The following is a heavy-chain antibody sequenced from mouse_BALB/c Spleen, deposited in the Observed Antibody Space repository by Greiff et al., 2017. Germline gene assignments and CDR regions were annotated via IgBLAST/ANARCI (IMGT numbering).Heavy chain of an antibody. D-gene: IGHD1-1*01. CDR3: ARAYYYGSSLYFDY. CDR2: INPNNGGT. Sequence: VQLQQSGPELVKPGASVKIPCKASGYTFTDYNMDWVKQSHGKSLEWIGDINPNNGGTIYNQKFKGKATLTVDKSSSTAYMELRSLTSEDTAVYYCARAYYYGSSLYFDYWGQGTTLTVSS. J-gene: IGHJ2*01. V-gene: IGHV1-18*01. CDR1: GYTFTDYN.